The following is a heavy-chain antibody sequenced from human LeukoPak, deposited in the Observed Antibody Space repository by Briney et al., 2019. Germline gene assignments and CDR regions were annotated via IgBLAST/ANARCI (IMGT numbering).Heavy chain of an antibody. CDR2: INDVDTP. D-gene: IGHD3-22*01. CDR3: ARDMIHSSGAFDS. V-gene: IGHV3-53*01. J-gene: IGHJ4*02. Sequence: PGGSLRLSCAVSGFTVSTNHMTWVCQAPGKGLEWVSAINDVDTPYYADAVRGRFTISRDSAKNTLYLQMKSLRAEDTAVYYCARDMIHSSGAFDSWGQGTLVTVSS. CDR1: GFTVSTNH.